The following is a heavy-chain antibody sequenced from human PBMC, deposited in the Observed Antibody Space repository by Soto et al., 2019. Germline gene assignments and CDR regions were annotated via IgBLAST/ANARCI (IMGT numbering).Heavy chain of an antibody. J-gene: IGHJ4*02. Sequence: SVKVSCKASGGTFSSYAISWVRQAPGQGLEWMGGIIPIFGTANYAQKFQGRVTITADESTSTAYMELSSLRSEDTAIYYCARGVFDGHPIDYWGQGTLVTVSS. D-gene: IGHD3-3*01. CDR2: IIPIFGTA. CDR3: ARGVFDGHPIDY. V-gene: IGHV1-69*13. CDR1: GGTFSSYA.